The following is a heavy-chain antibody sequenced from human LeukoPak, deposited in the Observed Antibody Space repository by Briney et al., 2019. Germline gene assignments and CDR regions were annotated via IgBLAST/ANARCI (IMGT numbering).Heavy chain of an antibody. V-gene: IGHV4-4*02. J-gene: IGHJ4*02. Sequence: SETLSLTCAVSGGSISSSNWWSWVRQPPGKGLEWIGEIYHIGSTNYNPSLKSRVTISVDKSKNQFSLKLSSVTAADTAVYYCARAAKGLQDLVVVPAAFPVDYWGQGTLVTVSS. CDR3: ARAAKGLQDLVVVPAAFPVDY. CDR1: GGSISSSNW. CDR2: IYHIGST. D-gene: IGHD2-2*01.